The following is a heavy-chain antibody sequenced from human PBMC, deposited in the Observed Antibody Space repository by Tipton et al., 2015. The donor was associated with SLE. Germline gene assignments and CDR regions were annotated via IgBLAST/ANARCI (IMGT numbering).Heavy chain of an antibody. CDR3: ARHHGSGWLYGLDV. D-gene: IGHD6-19*01. J-gene: IGHJ6*02. CDR1: GDSVSRYY. CDR2: IYYREGT. Sequence: GLVKPSETLSLTCSVSGDSVSRYYWSWIRQPPGEGLEWIGYIYYREGTNYSPSLKSRVTISLDASKNQLSLKLSFVTAADTAVYYCARHHGSGWLYGLDVWGQGTTVTVSS. V-gene: IGHV4-59*08.